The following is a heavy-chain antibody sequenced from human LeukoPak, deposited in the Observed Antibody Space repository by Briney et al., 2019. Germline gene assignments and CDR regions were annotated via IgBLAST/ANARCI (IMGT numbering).Heavy chain of an antibody. CDR2: TPGDGSGTT. V-gene: IGHV3-74*03. D-gene: IGHD3/OR15-3a*01. CDR1: GFSFSNYW. J-gene: IGHJ4*02. Sequence: QSGGSLRLSCVGSGFSFSNYWMHWVRQVPGKGLEWVSRTPGDGSGTTTYADSVKGRFTMSRDNAKNTSFLQMNSLRVEDTGIYYCSRGRISSPWTLDYWGQGILVTVSS. CDR3: SRGRISSPWTLDY.